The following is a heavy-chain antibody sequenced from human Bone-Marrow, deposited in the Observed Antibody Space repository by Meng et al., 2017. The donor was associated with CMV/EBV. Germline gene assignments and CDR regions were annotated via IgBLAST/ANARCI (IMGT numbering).Heavy chain of an antibody. Sequence: SVKVSCKASGGTFSSYAISWVRRAPGQGLEWMGGIIPIFGTANYAQKFQGRVTTTTDESTSTAYMELSSLRSEDTAVYYCARVGVVPAAIGGNWFDPWGQGTLVTVSS. V-gene: IGHV1-69*05. D-gene: IGHD2-2*01. CDR3: ARVGVVPAAIGGNWFDP. J-gene: IGHJ5*02. CDR1: GGTFSSYA. CDR2: IIPIFGTA.